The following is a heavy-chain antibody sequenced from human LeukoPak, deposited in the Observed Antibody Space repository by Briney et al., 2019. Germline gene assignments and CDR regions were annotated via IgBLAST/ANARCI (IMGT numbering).Heavy chain of an antibody. CDR1: GFTVSSNY. J-gene: IGHJ3*02. CDR3: ARAESAVVTAIPDAFDI. V-gene: IGHV3-66*01. Sequence: GGSLGLSCAASGFTVSSNYMSWVRQAPGKGLEWVSVIYSGGSTYYADSVKGRFTISRDNSKNTLYLQMNSLRAEDTAVYYCARAESAVVTAIPDAFDIWGQGTMVTVSS. D-gene: IGHD2-21*02. CDR2: IYSGGST.